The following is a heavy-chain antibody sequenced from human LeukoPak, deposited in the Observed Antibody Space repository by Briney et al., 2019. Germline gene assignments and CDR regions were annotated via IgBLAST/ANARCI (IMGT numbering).Heavy chain of an antibody. CDR2: ISAYNGNT. Sequence: GASVKVSCKASGYTFTSYGISWVRQAPGQGLEWMGWISAYNGNTNYAQKLQGRVTMTTDTSTSTAYMEVRSLRSDDTAVYYCARDGPQWELLLRYAFDIWGQGTMVTISS. CDR3: ARDGPQWELLLRYAFDI. CDR1: GYTFTSYG. J-gene: IGHJ3*02. D-gene: IGHD1-26*01. V-gene: IGHV1-18*01.